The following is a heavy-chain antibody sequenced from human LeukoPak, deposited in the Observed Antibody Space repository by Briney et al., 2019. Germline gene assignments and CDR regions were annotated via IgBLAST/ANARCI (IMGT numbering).Heavy chain of an antibody. CDR3: ARGAWGTSVHFDK. Sequence: GGSLRLSCATSGFTLSSFWMHWVRQPPGKGLVWVTRINSDGTDTNYADSGKGRFTISRDNYKNTVYLQMNSLTAEDTAVYYCARGAWGTSVHFDKWGQGALVTVSS. CDR1: GFTLSSFW. J-gene: IGHJ4*02. D-gene: IGHD3-16*01. CDR2: INSDGTDT. V-gene: IGHV3-74*01.